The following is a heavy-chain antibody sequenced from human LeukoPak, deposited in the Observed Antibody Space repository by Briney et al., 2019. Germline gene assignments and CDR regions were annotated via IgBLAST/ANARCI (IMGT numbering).Heavy chain of an antibody. Sequence: ASVKLSCKASGYTFSNYNIHWVRQAPGQGLEWMGWISAYNGNTKYAQKVQGRVTMTTDTSTSTAYMEVRSLRSDDTAVYYCARGSPHRRNYDRSGYYSYYFDYWGQGTLVTVSS. D-gene: IGHD3-22*01. CDR1: GYTFSNYN. J-gene: IGHJ4*02. CDR3: ARGSPHRRNYDRSGYYSYYFDY. CDR2: ISAYNGNT. V-gene: IGHV1-18*04.